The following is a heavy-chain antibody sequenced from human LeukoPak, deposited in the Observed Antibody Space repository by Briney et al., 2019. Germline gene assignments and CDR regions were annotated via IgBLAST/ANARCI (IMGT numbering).Heavy chain of an antibody. CDR3: AMEFAVPAFDDYYYGMDV. CDR2: IIPIFGTA. CDR1: GGTFSSYA. V-gene: IGHV1-69*13. D-gene: IGHD2-2*01. Sequence: SVKVSCKASGGTFSSYAISWVRQAPGQGLERMGGIIPIFGTANYAQKFQGRVTITADESTSTAYMELSSLRSEDTAVYYCAMEFAVPAFDDYYYGMDVWGQGTTVTVSS. J-gene: IGHJ6*02.